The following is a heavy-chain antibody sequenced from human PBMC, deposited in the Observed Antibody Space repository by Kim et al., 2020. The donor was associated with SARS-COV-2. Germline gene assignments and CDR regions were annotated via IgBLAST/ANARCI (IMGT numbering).Heavy chain of an antibody. CDR3: AKDIGAGNSPEGCSGGSCYSGYYGMDV. V-gene: IGHV3-9*01. CDR1: GFTFDDYA. CDR2: ISWNSGSI. Sequence: GGSLRLSCAASGFTFDDYAMHWVRQAPGKGLEWVSGISWNSGSIGYADSVKGRFTISRDNAKISLYLQMNSLRAEDTALDYCAKDIGAGNSPEGCSGGSCYSGYYGMDVWGQGTTVTVSS. J-gene: IGHJ6*02. D-gene: IGHD2-15*01.